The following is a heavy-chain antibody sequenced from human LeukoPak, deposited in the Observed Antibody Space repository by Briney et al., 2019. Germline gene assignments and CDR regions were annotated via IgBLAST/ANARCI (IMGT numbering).Heavy chain of an antibody. J-gene: IGHJ4*02. CDR3: AKDYCTNGVCYYFDY. CDR1: GFTFSSYG. D-gene: IGHD2-8*01. V-gene: IGHV3-30*18. CDR2: ISYDGSNK. Sequence: GGSLRLSCAASGFTFSSYGMHWVRQAPGKGLEWVAVISYDGSNKYYADSVKGRFTISRDNSKNTLYLRMNSLRAEDTAVYYCAKDYCTNGVCYYFDYWGQGTLVTVSS.